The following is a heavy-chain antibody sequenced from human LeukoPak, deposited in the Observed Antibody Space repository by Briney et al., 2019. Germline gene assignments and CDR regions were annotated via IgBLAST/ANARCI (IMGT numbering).Heavy chain of an antibody. CDR1: GYTFTSYY. V-gene: IGHV1-46*01. CDR2: INPSGGST. CDR3: ARDPPLAVADTTPKDDAFDI. J-gene: IGHJ3*02. Sequence: GASVKVSCKASGYTFTSYYMHWVRQAPGQGLEWMGIINPSGGSTSYAQKFQGRVTMTRDMSTSTVYMELSRLRSDDTAVYYCARDPPLAVADTTPKDDAFDIWGQGTMVTVSS. D-gene: IGHD6-19*01.